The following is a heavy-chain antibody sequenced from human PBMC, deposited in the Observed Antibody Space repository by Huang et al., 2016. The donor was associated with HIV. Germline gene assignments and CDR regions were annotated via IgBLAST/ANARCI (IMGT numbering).Heavy chain of an antibody. CDR1: GYTFSIYG. V-gene: IGHV1-18*01. CDR3: ARVPSDHFSDY. Sequence: QIQLVQSGPEVKKPGASVKVSCKASGYTFSIYGFSWVRQAPGQGPEWMGWVSAYSGYTNYSQKFQGRVTMTADTSASTAYMDLRSLTSDDTAVYYCARVPSDHFSDYWGQGTLVTVSS. CDR2: VSAYSGYT. J-gene: IGHJ4*02.